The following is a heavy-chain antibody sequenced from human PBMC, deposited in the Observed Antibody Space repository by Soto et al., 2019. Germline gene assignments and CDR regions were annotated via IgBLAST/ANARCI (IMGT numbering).Heavy chain of an antibody. CDR1: GFTFNTYD. CDR3: VRSGTALWLRQSWFDP. J-gene: IGHJ5*01. Sequence: EVQLVESGGGLVKPGGSLRLSCAASGFTFNTYDMNWVRQAPGKGLEWVSSITTSSAYIYYADSLKGRITISRDNAKNSLFRKMTSLRAGDTAVYYCVRSGTALWLRQSWFDPWGKEPWSPSPQ. V-gene: IGHV3-21*01. CDR2: ITTSSAYI. D-gene: IGHD5-12*01.